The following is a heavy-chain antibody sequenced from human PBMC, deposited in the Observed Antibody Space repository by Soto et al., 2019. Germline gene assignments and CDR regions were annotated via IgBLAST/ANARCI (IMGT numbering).Heavy chain of an antibody. D-gene: IGHD3-10*01. V-gene: IGHV1-69*01. CDR2: IIPIFGTA. J-gene: IGHJ4*02. Sequence: QVQLVQSGAEVKKPGSSVKVSCKASGGTFSSYSISWVRQAPGHGLEWMGGIIPIFGTANYEQKFQGRVTITADESTSTAYMERSSLRSEDTAVYYCAREFPGIRGFAYWGQGTLVNVSS. CDR1: GGTFSSYS. CDR3: AREFPGIRGFAY.